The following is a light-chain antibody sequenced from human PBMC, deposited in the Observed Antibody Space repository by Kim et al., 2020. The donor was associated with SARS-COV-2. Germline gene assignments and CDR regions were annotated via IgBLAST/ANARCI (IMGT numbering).Light chain of an antibody. CDR3: QAWDSSTVV. Sequence: VSPRRTASITCSGEELWDKGACWYQQKAGQSPVLVMYQDSRRPSGIPERFSGFNSGDTATLTIGGTQAMDEADYYCQAWDSSTVVFGGGTQLTVL. J-gene: IGLJ2*01. V-gene: IGLV3-1*01. CDR1: ELWDKG. CDR2: QDS.